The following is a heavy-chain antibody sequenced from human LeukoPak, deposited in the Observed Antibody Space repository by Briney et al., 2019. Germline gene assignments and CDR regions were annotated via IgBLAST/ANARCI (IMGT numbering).Heavy chain of an antibody. Sequence: SVKVSCKVSGGTFSSYAIGWVRQAPGQGLEWVGRIIPIFGTANYAQKFQGRVTITTDESTSTAYMELSSLRSEDTAVYYCATRELVQDYYYMDVWGKGTTVTVSS. CDR1: GGTFSSYA. CDR3: ATRELVQDYYYMDV. D-gene: IGHD6-13*01. V-gene: IGHV1-69*05. CDR2: IIPIFGTA. J-gene: IGHJ6*03.